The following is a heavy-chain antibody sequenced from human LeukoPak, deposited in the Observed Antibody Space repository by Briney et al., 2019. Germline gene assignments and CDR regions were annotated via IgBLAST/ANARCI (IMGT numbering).Heavy chain of an antibody. V-gene: IGHV1-18*01. CDR1: GYTFTSYG. J-gene: IGHJ4*02. CDR2: ISAYNGNT. Sequence: GASVKVSCKASGYTFTSYGISWVRQAPGQGLEWMGWISAYNGNTNYAQKLQGRVTMTRDTSTSTVYMELSSLRSEDTAVYYCARDRGILTGYPLDYWGQGTLVTVSS. CDR3: ARDRGILTGYPLDY. D-gene: IGHD3-9*01.